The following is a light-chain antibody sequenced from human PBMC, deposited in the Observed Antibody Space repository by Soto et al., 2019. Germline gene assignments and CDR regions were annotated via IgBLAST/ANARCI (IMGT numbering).Light chain of an antibody. V-gene: IGKV3-20*01. J-gene: IGKJ5*01. CDR1: QSVTSTY. CDR3: QQYGDSPIT. CDR2: GAS. Sequence: EIVLTQSPGTLSLSPGERATLSCRASQSVTSTYLAWYQQKPGQAPRLLISGASSRATGVTDRFSGNGSGTDFTLTITGLEPEDFAMYYCQQYGDSPITFGKGTRLEIK.